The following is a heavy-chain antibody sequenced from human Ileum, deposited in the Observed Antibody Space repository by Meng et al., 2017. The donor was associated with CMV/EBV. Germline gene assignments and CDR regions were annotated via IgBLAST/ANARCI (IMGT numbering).Heavy chain of an antibody. CDR3: AREANPESTEDD. V-gene: IGHV3-74*01. D-gene: IGHD4-11*01. CDR2: INNDGSST. Sequence: GGSLRLSCSAPGFTSSRHWMHWARQAPGQGLLLVSRINNDGSSTSYADSVKGRFTISRDNAKNMVYLQMNSLRGEDTAVYYCAREANPESTEDDWGQGTPVTVSS. CDR1: GFTSSRHW. J-gene: IGHJ4*01.